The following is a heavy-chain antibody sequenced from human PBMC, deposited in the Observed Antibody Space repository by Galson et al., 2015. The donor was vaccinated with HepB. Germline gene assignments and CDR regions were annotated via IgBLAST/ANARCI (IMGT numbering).Heavy chain of an antibody. CDR3: ARVSTYKAKCSSDWCGYFDY. CDR2: IWYDGSKK. V-gene: IGHV3-33*01. D-gene: IGHD6-19*01. Sequence: SLRLSCAASGFTFSSYGMHWVRQAPGKGLEWVAVIWYDGSKKYYADSVKGRFSISRDNPKNTLYLQMSSLTTEDTAVYFCARVSTYKAKCSSDWCGYFDYWGRGNLVTVST. J-gene: IGHJ4*02. CDR1: GFTFSSYG.